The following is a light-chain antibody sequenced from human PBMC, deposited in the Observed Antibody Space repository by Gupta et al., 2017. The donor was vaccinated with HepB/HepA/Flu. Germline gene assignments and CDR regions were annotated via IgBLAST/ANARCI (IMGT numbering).Light chain of an antibody. CDR3: HQDKSYPSIT. J-gene: IGKJ5*01. CDR1: QGISNY. V-gene: IGKV1-16*02. Sequence: DIQMTQSPSSLSASVGDRVTITCRASQGISNYLAWFQQKPGKAPKSLIYAASSCQRGVPSKFSGSGSGKDLSLTISSRQLEDFATYYCHQDKSYPSITFGQGTRLEIK. CDR2: AAS.